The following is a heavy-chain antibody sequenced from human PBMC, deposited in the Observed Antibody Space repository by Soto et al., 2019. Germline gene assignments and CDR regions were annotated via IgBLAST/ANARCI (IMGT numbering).Heavy chain of an antibody. CDR3: ARAWNF. CDR2: ISYSVSP. J-gene: IGHJ1*01. D-gene: IGHD1-7*01. Sequence: PSETLSLTCTVSGVSVSRDYQWIWIRQPPGKGLEWIGHISYSVSPYYHPSLRSRLSISVDTSKNQFSLKVKSVTAADTAVYYCARAWNFWGQGTLVTVCS. V-gene: IGHV4-30-4*01. CDR1: GVSVSRDYQ.